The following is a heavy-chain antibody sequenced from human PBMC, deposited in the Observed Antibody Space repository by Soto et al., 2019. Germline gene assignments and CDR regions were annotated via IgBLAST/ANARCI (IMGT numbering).Heavy chain of an antibody. V-gene: IGHV5-51*01. D-gene: IGHD4-17*01. Sequence: PXESLSISFTGAGYYFPSYWIGWVRQMPGKGLEWMGIFYPGDSDTRYSPSFQGQVTISADRSISTAYLQWSSLKPSDTAMYYCARQGNGAEGFDYWGQGTLVTVYS. J-gene: IGHJ4*02. CDR3: ARQGNGAEGFDY. CDR1: GYYFPSYW. CDR2: FYPGDSDT.